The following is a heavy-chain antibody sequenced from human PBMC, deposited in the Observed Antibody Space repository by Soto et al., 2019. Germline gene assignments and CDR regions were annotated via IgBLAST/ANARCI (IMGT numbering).Heavy chain of an antibody. J-gene: IGHJ6*03. Sequence: EVQLLESGGGLVQPGGSLRLSCAASGFTLSSYVMSWVRQGPGKGLEWVSAISGSGGSTYYADSVKGRFTISRDNSMNTLYLQMSRLGAEDTAVYYCAKASGHGHYYYYMDVWGKGTTVTVSS. D-gene: IGHD4-17*01. V-gene: IGHV3-23*01. CDR1: GFTLSSYV. CDR2: ISGSGGST. CDR3: AKASGHGHYYYYMDV.